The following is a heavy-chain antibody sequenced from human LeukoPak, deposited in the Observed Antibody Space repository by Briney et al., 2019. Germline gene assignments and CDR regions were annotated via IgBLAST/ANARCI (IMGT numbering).Heavy chain of an antibody. D-gene: IGHD2-15*01. Sequence: GGSLRLSCAASGFTFSSFAMHWVRQAPGKGLEWVAVISYVGSDKDYADSVKGRFTISRDNSKNTLYLQMNSLRAEDTAAYYCARTDLGYCSGGSCSAFDIWGHGTMVTVSS. CDR1: GFTFSSFA. CDR2: ISYVGSDK. V-gene: IGHV3-30-3*01. CDR3: ARTDLGYCSGGSCSAFDI. J-gene: IGHJ3*02.